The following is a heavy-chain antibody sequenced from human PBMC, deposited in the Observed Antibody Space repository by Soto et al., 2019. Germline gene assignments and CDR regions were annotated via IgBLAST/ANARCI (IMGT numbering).Heavy chain of an antibody. Sequence: ASVKVSCKASGYTFTSYGISWVRQAPGQGLEWMGWISTFHGNTNYAQKFQGSVTMTTDTSPSTAYMELRSLTSDDTAIYYCARYTYDTTGYPLYYWGQGTLVTVSS. V-gene: IGHV1-18*04. CDR2: ISTFHGNT. J-gene: IGHJ4*02. D-gene: IGHD3-22*01. CDR1: GYTFTSYG. CDR3: ARYTYDTTGYPLYY.